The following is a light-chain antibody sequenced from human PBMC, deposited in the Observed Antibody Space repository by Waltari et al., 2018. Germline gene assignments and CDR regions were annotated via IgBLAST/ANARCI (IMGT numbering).Light chain of an antibody. CDR3: SSYTSSSTLVV. Sequence: QSALTQPASVSGSPGQSITISCTGTSSDVGGYNYVSWYQQHPGKAPKLMIYDVSNQPAGVSTRFSGSKSGNTASLTISGLQAEDEADYYCSSYTSSSTLVVFGGGTKLTVL. J-gene: IGLJ2*01. CDR1: SSDVGGYNY. V-gene: IGLV2-14*03. CDR2: DVS.